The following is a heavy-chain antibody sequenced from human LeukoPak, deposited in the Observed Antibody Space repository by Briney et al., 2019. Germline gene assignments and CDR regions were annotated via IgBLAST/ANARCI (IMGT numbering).Heavy chain of an antibody. Sequence: GGSLRLSCAASGFTVSSNYMSWVRQAPGKGLEWVSVIYSGGSTYYADSVKGRFTISRDNSKNTLYLQMNSLRAEDTAVYYCARDGLGYCSGGSCYPQDYWGQGTLVTVSS. CDR3: ARDGLGYCSGGSCYPQDY. CDR2: IYSGGST. V-gene: IGHV3-66*01. CDR1: GFTVSSNY. D-gene: IGHD2-15*01. J-gene: IGHJ4*02.